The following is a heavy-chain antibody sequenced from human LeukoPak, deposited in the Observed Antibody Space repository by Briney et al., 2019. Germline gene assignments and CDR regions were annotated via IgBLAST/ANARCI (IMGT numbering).Heavy chain of an antibody. J-gene: IGHJ4*02. Sequence: ASVEVSCKASGYTFTSYDINWVRQATGQGLEWMGWINPNSGGTDYAQKFQGRVTMTRDTSISTAYMELSRLRSDDTAVYYCAREFWFGIDYWGQGTLVTVSS. CDR3: AREFWFGIDY. CDR1: GYTFTSYD. V-gene: IGHV1-2*02. D-gene: IGHD3-10*01. CDR2: INPNSGGT.